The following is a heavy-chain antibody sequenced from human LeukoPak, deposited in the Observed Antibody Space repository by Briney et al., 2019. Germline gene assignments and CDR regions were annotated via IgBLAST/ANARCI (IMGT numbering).Heavy chain of an antibody. CDR3: ARVLEAGYCSGGSCYPVMVY. Sequence: ASVKVSCKASGYTFTSYGISWVRQAPGQGLEWMGWISAYNGNTNYAQKLQGRVTMTTDTSTSTAYMELRSLRSDDTAAYYCARVLEAGYCSGGSCYPVMVYWGQGTLVTVSS. D-gene: IGHD2-15*01. J-gene: IGHJ4*02. CDR2: ISAYNGNT. CDR1: GYTFTSYG. V-gene: IGHV1-18*01.